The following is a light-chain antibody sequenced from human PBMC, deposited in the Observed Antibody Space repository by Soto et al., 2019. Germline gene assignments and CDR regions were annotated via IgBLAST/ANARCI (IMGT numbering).Light chain of an antibody. CDR1: QSVSSF. CDR3: QQRSDWLT. J-gene: IGKJ5*01. V-gene: IGKV3-11*01. Sequence: IVLTQSPATLSLSPGARSTPSCRASQSVSSFLAWYQQKPGQAPRLLIYDASNRATGIPARFTGSGSGTDFTLTISSLEPEDFAVYYCQQRSDWLTFGQGTRLEIK. CDR2: DAS.